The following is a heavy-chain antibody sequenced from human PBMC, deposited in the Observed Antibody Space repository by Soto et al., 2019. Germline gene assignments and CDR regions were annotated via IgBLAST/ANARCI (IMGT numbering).Heavy chain of an antibody. CDR3: ARGNVLRFLYWFDP. CDR2: IYHSGST. J-gene: IGHJ5*02. CDR1: GGSISSGGYS. D-gene: IGHD3-3*01. V-gene: IGHV4-30-2*01. Sequence: TLSLTCAVSGGSISSGGYSWSWIRQPPGKGLEWIGYIYHSGSTYYNPSLKSRVTISVDRSKNQSSLKLSSVTAADTAVYYCARGNVLRFLYWFDPWGQGSLVTVSS.